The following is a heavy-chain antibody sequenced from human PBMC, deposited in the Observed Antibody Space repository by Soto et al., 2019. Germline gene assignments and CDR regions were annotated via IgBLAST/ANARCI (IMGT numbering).Heavy chain of an antibody. CDR3: AKDAARTSGWYYFDF. CDR1: GFTFRTYA. J-gene: IGHJ4*02. D-gene: IGHD6-19*01. Sequence: EVQLLESGGGLVQPGGSLRLSCAASGFTFRTYAMGWVRQAPGKGLEWVSVMSNSGDETYYADSVKGRFTISGDNFQNTLYLQLSSLRADDTAVYYCAKDAARTSGWYYFDFWGQGTLVTVSS. CDR2: MSNSGDET. V-gene: IGHV3-23*01.